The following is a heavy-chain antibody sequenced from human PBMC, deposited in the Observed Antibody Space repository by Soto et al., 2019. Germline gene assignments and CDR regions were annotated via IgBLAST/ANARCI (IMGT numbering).Heavy chain of an antibody. D-gene: IGHD3-3*01. J-gene: IGHJ4*02. CDR1: GGSISSSSYY. V-gene: IGHV4-39*01. Sequence: SETLALTFTVSGGSISSSSYYWGRIRHPVGKGLECIGSIYYSVSTYYNPSIKSRVTISVDTSKNQFSLKLSSVTAADTAVYYRARHIYDFWSGYHFDYWGQATLVTASS. CDR3: ARHIYDFWSGYHFDY. CDR2: IYYSVST.